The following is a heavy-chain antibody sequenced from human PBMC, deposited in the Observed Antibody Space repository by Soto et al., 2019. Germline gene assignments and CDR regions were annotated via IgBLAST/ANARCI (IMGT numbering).Heavy chain of an antibody. CDR1: GDSVNSAY. CDR3: ARTDAYKSSFFDS. D-gene: IGHD6-6*01. J-gene: IGHJ4*02. CDR2: IHHTGKT. Sequence: QVQLQEMGPGLVKPSQTLTITCTVSGDSVNSAYWSWIRQLPGKGLEWMGNIHHTGKTFYNPSLKSRVAISIDTSKPLFSRKRRSITAADTAVYYGARTDAYKSSFFDSGGQGTVVTVSS. V-gene: IGHV4-31*03.